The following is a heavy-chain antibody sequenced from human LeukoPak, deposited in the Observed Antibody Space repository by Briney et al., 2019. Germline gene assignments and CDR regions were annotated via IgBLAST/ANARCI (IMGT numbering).Heavy chain of an antibody. J-gene: IGHJ4*02. Sequence: ASVKVSCKSSGYTFISYYISWVRQAPGQRLEWMAWINPNSGGTDYAQKFQGRVTVTRDTSISTAYMELSSLRSDDTAVYNCAKDRNSGNYYFDYWGQGTLVTVSS. CDR3: AKDRNSGNYYFDY. V-gene: IGHV1-2*02. CDR2: INPNSGGT. CDR1: GYTFISYY. D-gene: IGHD1-26*01.